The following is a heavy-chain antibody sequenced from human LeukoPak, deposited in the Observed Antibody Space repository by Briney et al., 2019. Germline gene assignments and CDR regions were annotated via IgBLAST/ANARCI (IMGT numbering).Heavy chain of an antibody. V-gene: IGHV3-74*01. CDR2: ISTDGAIT. CDR1: GFIFTSVW. CDR3: ARDRTTVTLFDS. Sequence: GGPLRLSCAASGFIFTSVWMHWFRQAPGRGLVWISRISTDGAITGYADSVKGRFTISRDNAKNPLYLQMNRLRAEDTAVYYCARDRTTVTLFDSWGQGALVTVSS. D-gene: IGHD4-17*01. J-gene: IGHJ4*02.